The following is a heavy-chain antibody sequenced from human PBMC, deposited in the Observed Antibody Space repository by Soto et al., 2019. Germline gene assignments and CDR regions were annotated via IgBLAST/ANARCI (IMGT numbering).Heavy chain of an antibody. V-gene: IGHV1-69*06. CDR1: GVTFNSFS. Sequence: SVKVSCKASGVTFNSFSIDWVRQAPGQGLEWMGGIIPMSGRPNYAQKFQGRVTFSADKSTNTVYMEVSSLTYEDTAVYYCTRRGRQSANWFDPWGQGTLVTVSS. CDR2: IIPMSGRP. J-gene: IGHJ5*02. CDR3: TRRGRQSANWFDP.